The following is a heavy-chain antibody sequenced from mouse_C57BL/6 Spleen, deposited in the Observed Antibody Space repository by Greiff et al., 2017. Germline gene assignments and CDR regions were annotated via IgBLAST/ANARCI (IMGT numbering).Heavy chain of an antibody. CDR2: INPSTGGT. CDR3: ARGGYDEGGYAMDY. D-gene: IGHD2-2*01. Sequence: VQLQQSGPELVKPGASVKISCKASGYSFTGYYMHWVKQSSEKSLEWIGEINPSTGGTSYNQKFKGKATLTVDKSSSTAYMQLKSLTSEDSAVYYCARGGYDEGGYAMDYWGQGTSVTVS. V-gene: IGHV1-43*01. CDR1: GYSFTGYY. J-gene: IGHJ4*01.